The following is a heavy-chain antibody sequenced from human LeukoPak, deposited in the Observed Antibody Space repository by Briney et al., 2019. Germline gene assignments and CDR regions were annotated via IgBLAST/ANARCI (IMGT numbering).Heavy chain of an antibody. CDR2: IYSGGST. D-gene: IGHD5-18*01. Sequence: GGSLRLSCAASEFSVGSNYMTWVRQAPGKGLEWVSLIYSGGSTYYADSVKGRFTISRDNSKNTLYLQMNSLGAEDTAVYYCASGYSYGYLTCWGQGTLVTVSS. J-gene: IGHJ4*02. CDR3: ASGYSYGYLTC. V-gene: IGHV3-66*01. CDR1: EFSVGSNY.